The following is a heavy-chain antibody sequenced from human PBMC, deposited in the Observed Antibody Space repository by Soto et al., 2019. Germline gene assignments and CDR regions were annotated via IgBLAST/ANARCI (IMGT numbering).Heavy chain of an antibody. CDR1: GGTFSSYA. CDR2: IIPIFGTA. CDR3: ARSIFGVVPPGYYGMDV. Sequence: SVKVSCKASGGTFSSYAISWVRQAPGQGLEWMGGIIPIFGTANYAQKFQGRVTITADESTSTAYMELSSLRSEDTAVYYCARSIFGVVPPGYYGMDVWGQGTTVTVS. D-gene: IGHD3-3*01. J-gene: IGHJ6*02. V-gene: IGHV1-69*13.